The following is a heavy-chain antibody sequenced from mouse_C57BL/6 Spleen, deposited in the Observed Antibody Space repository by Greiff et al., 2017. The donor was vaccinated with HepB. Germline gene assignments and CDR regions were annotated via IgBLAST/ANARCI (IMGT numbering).Heavy chain of an antibody. D-gene: IGHD6-1*01. V-gene: IGHV5-16*01. J-gene: IGHJ2*01. CDR3: ARANLWYFDD. Sequence: EVKVVESEGGLVQPGSSMKLSCTASGFTFSDYYMAWVRQVPEKGLEWVANINYDGSSTYYLDSLKSRFIISRDNAKNILYLQMSSLKSEDTATYYCARANLWYFDDWGQGTTLTVSS. CDR1: GFTFSDYY. CDR2: INYDGSST.